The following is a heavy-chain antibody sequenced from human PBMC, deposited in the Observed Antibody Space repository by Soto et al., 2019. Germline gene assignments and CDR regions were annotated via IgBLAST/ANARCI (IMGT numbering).Heavy chain of an antibody. CDR1: GGSFSGYY. V-gene: IGHV4-34*01. CDR3: ARLPSKYYDFWSGYDAFDI. J-gene: IGHJ3*02. D-gene: IGHD3-3*01. CDR2: INHSGST. Sequence: QVQLQQWGAGLLKPSETLSLTCAVYGGSFSGYYWSWIRQPPGKGLEWIGEINHSGSTNYNPSLKRRVTISVDTSKNQFSLKLSSVTAADTAVYYCARLPSKYYDFWSGYDAFDIWGQGTMVTVSS.